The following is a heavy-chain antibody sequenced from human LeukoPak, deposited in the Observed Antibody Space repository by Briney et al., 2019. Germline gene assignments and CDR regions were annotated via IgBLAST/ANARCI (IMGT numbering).Heavy chain of an antibody. D-gene: IGHD2-21*01. CDR3: AKDATPRNRLWDHFDS. V-gene: IGHV3-23*01. Sequence: GGSLRLSFVSSGCTFNIYGMSWVRQAPGKGLEWVSSVCGGDDIHYEDSMKGRLTGYRDDAKTTVYLQMNSLRVEDTAIYFCAKDATPRNRLWDHFDSWGQGNLVSVSS. CDR2: VCGGDDI. CDR1: GCTFNIYG. J-gene: IGHJ4*02.